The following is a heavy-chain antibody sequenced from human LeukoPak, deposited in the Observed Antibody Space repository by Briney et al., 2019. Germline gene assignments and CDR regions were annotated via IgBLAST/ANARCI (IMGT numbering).Heavy chain of an antibody. V-gene: IGHV3-48*03. Sequence: GGSLRLSCAVSGFTFSSYEMNWVRQAPGKGLEWVSYISSSGNTMYYADSVRGRFTISRDNARNTVYLQTNSLRPEDTAVYYCARGTSSGWPDYLDYWGQGTLVSVSS. CDR3: ARGTSSGWPDYLDY. CDR1: GFTFSSYE. CDR2: ISSSGNTM. D-gene: IGHD6-19*01. J-gene: IGHJ4*02.